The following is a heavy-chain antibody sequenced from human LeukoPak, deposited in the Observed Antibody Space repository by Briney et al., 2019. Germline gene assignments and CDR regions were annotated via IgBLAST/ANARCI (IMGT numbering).Heavy chain of an antibody. V-gene: IGHV3-7*04. CDR3: LRDYGGS. CDR2: IKGDGSEK. Sequence: GGSLRLSCAASGFTFNYAWMSWVRQVPGKGLEWVANIKGDGSEKNYVASVKGRFTISRDNAENSLHLQMYSLRAEDTAVYYCLRDYGGSWGQGTLVAVS. J-gene: IGHJ4*02. CDR1: GFTFNYAW. D-gene: IGHD4-23*01.